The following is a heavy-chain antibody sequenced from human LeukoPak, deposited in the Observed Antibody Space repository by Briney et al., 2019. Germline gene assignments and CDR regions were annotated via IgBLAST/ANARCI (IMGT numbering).Heavy chain of an antibody. V-gene: IGHV3-48*03. CDR2: FAGSDTTT. CDR1: GFDFSAYE. Sequence: TGGSLRLSCAASGFDFSAYEMNWVRQAPGKGLEWVSYFAGSDTTTYYADSVKGRFTISRDNAKNSLYLQMNSLRAEDTAVYYCARDYRWLPFDYWGQGTLVTVSS. D-gene: IGHD5-24*01. J-gene: IGHJ4*02. CDR3: ARDYRWLPFDY.